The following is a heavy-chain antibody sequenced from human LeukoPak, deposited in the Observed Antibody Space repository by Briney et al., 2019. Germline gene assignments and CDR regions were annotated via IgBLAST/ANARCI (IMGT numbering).Heavy chain of an antibody. CDR3: ATSTSVTHTRDP. CDR2: INPNSGAG. J-gene: IGHJ5*02. Sequence: GASVKVSCKASGYGFSDIYFNWVRQAPGQGLEWMGWINPNSGAGIYAQKFQGRVTMDTSSSTVYMELSSLTSDDTAVYYCATSTSVTHTRDPWGQGTLITVSS. CDR1: GYGFSDIY. D-gene: IGHD5/OR15-5a*01. V-gene: IGHV1-2*02.